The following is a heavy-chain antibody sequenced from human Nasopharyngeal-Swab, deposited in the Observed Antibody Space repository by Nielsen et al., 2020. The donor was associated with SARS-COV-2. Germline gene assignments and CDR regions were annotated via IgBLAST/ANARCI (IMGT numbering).Heavy chain of an antibody. D-gene: IGHD3-10*01. CDR1: GGSFSGYY. Sequence: GSLRLSCAVYGGSFSGYYWSWIRQPPGKGLEWIGEINHSGSTNYNPSLKSRVTISVDTSKNQFSLKLSSVTAADTAVYYCARDRSGYYYGSGSPPFDYWGQGTLVTVSS. J-gene: IGHJ4*02. V-gene: IGHV4-34*01. CDR3: ARDRSGYYYGSGSPPFDY. CDR2: INHSGST.